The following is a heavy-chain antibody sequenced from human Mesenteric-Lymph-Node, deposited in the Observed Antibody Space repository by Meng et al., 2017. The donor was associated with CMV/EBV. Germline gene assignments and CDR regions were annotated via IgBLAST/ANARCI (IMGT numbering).Heavy chain of an antibody. J-gene: IGHJ4*02. CDR1: GYTFTSYD. V-gene: IGHV1-8*01. D-gene: IGHD2-2*03. Sequence: ASVKVSCKASGYTFTSYDINWVRQAPGQGLEWMGRIKPNSGKTDYEQKLLGRVTITRDTAISTAYMDLRSLRSDDTAVYYCARDKKWGGVDIVVVPAAPFDYWGQGTLVTVSS. CDR3: ARDKKWGGVDIVVVPAAPFDY. CDR2: IKPNSGKT.